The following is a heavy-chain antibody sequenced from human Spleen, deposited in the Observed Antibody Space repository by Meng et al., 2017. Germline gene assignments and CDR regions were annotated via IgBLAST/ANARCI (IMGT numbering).Heavy chain of an antibody. CDR2: ISASGGST. CDR1: GFTFSNYV. J-gene: IGHJ4*02. Sequence: EVRGLGSGGGWVQPGGSLRLSCAASGFTFSNYVMSWVRQAPGKGLEWVSSISASGGSTYYADSVKGRFTISRDNSRNTLDLQMNSLRAEDTAVYYCAKPTRSNSRDYSWGQGTLVTVSS. D-gene: IGHD4-23*01. V-gene: IGHV3-23*01. CDR3: AKPTRSNSRDYS.